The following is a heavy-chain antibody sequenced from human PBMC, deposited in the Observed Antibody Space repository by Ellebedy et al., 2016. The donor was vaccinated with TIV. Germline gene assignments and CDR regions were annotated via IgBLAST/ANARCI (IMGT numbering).Heavy chain of an antibody. V-gene: IGHV4-59*12. CDR1: GGSISSYY. J-gene: IGHJ3*02. CDR3: ARDGSVSYYKSNAFDI. CDR2: IYYSGST. Sequence: MPSETLSLTCTVSGGSISSYYWSWIRQPPGKGLEWIGYIYYSGSTNYNPSLKSRVTISVDTSKNQFSLQLNSVTPEDTAVYYCARDGSVSYYKSNAFDIWGQGTMVTVSS. D-gene: IGHD1-26*01.